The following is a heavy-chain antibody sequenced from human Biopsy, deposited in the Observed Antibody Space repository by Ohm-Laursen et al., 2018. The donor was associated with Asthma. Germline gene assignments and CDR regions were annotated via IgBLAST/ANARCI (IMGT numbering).Heavy chain of an antibody. Sequence: SLRLSCTASGFSFSNYGMHWVRQVPGKGLEWVANIKHDGTEKNHVDSLKGRFTISRDNAKNSLFLQMNSLRAEDTAVYYCARLIPGNSDYWGQGTLVTVSS. CDR3: ARLIPGNSDY. J-gene: IGHJ4*02. CDR1: GFSFSNYG. CDR2: IKHDGTEK. V-gene: IGHV3-7*01. D-gene: IGHD2-21*01.